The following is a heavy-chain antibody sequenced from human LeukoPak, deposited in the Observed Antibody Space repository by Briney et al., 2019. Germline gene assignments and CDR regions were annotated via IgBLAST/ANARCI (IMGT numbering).Heavy chain of an antibody. J-gene: IGHJ3*02. V-gene: IGHV4-39*07. CDR1: GGSISSSSYY. D-gene: IGHD4-11*01. CDR3: ARDRSDYPDDAFDI. Sequence: SETLSLTCTVSGGSISSSSYYWGWIRQPPGKGLEWIGSIYYSGSTYYNPSLKSRVTISVDTSKNQFSLKLSSVTAADTVVYYCARDRSDYPDDAFDIWGQGTMVTVSS. CDR2: IYYSGST.